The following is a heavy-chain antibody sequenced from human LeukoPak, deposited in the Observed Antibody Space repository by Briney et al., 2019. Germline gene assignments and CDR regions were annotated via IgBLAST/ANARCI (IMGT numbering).Heavy chain of an antibody. J-gene: IGHJ5*02. CDR1: GGSISSYY. CDR3: ARIAAAGTPNWFDP. CDR2: IYYSGST. V-gene: IGHV4-59*12. Sequence: PSETLSLTCTVSGGSISSYYWSWIRQPPGKGLEWIGYIYYSGSTNYNPSLKSRVTISVDTSKNQFSPKLSSVTAADTAVYYCARIAAAGTPNWFDPWGQGTLVTVSS. D-gene: IGHD6-13*01.